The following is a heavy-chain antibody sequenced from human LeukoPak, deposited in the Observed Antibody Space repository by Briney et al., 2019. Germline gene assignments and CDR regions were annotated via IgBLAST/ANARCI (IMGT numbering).Heavy chain of an antibody. Sequence: GASVKVSCKASGGTFSSYAISWVRQAPGQGLEWMGGIIPIFGTANYAQKFQGRVTITADESTSTAYMELSSLRSEDTAVYYCARVGSYCGGDCYSGYYYYGMDVWGQGTTVTVSS. CDR1: GGTFSSYA. D-gene: IGHD2-21*02. V-gene: IGHV1-69*13. CDR2: IIPIFGTA. J-gene: IGHJ6*01. CDR3: ARVGSYCGGDCYSGYYYYGMDV.